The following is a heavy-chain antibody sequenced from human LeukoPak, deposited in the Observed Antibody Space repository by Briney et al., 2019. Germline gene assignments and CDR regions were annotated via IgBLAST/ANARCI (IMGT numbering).Heavy chain of an antibody. J-gene: IGHJ6*02. CDR2: IKQDETEK. Sequence: GGSLRLSCTASGFTFSNFWMGWVRQAPGKGLEWVANIKQDETEKFYQGSVKGRFTISRDNSKNTLYLQMNSLRAEDTAVYYCAKRSRRLTIVRGVPREDVWGQGTTVTVSS. D-gene: IGHD3-10*01. CDR3: AKRSRRLTIVRGVPREDV. CDR1: GFTFSNFW. V-gene: IGHV3-7*03.